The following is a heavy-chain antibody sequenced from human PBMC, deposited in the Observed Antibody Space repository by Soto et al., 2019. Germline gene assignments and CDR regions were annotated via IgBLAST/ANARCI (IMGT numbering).Heavy chain of an antibody. CDR3: ARRYGSEAFDI. CDR1: GFTVSNNY. V-gene: IGHV3-53*01. D-gene: IGHD1-26*01. J-gene: IGHJ3*02. Sequence: EMQLVESGGGLSQPGWSLRLSCAVSGFTVSNNYMTWVRQAPGKGLEWLSIIYRGGGTYYADSVKGRIIISRDNSQNTVHLQMNNLRAEDTAVYYCARRYGSEAFDIWGQGTMVTVAS. CDR2: IYRGGGT.